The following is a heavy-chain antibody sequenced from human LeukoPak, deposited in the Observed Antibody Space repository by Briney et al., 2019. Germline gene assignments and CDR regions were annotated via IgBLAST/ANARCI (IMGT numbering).Heavy chain of an antibody. V-gene: IGHV5-51*01. J-gene: IGHJ4*02. Sequence: GESLKISCKGSGYSFTNYWIGWVRQMPGKGLEWMGVIFPIDSDARYSPSFQGQVTISADKSVSTAYLQWSSLKASDTAMYYCARRSAVSGRFNDFDYWGQGTPVTVSS. D-gene: IGHD6-19*01. CDR2: IFPIDSDA. CDR3: ARRSAVSGRFNDFDY. CDR1: GYSFTNYW.